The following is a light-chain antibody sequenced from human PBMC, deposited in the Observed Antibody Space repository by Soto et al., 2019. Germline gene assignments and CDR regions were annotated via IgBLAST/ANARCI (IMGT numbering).Light chain of an antibody. CDR1: QSVSSTY. J-gene: IGKJ1*01. CDR2: GAS. V-gene: IGKV3-20*01. Sequence: EIVLTQSPGTLSLSPGERATLSCRASQSVSSTYLAWYQHKLGQAPRLLIYGASSKASGIPDRFSGSGSGTDFTLTISRLEPEDFAVYSCQQYGTSPRSFGQGTKVEVK. CDR3: QQYGTSPRS.